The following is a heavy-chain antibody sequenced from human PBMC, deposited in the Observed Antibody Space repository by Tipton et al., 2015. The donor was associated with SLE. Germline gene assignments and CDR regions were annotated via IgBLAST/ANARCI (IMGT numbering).Heavy chain of an antibody. V-gene: IGHV3-74*01. Sequence: GSLRLSCAASGFTFSSYWMHWVRQAPGKGLVWVSRINSDGSTTNYADSVKGRFTISRDNARKTLYLQMNSLRAEDTAVYYCVSFARGLYNWGQGTLVTVSS. CDR2: INSDGSTT. CDR3: VSFARGLYN. D-gene: IGHD2-2*02. J-gene: IGHJ4*02. CDR1: GFTFSSYW.